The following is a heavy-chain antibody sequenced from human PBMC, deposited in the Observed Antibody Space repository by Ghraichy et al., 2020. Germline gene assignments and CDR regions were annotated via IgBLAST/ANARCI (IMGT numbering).Heavy chain of an antibody. CDR1: GYTLTELS. CDR3: ATDRRKFEYYDSSGYFTVRFDY. D-gene: IGHD3-22*01. J-gene: IGHJ4*02. CDR2: FDPEDGET. Sequence: ASVKVSCKVSGYTLTELSMHWVRQAPGKGLEWMGGFDPEDGETIYAQKFQGRVTMTEDTSTDTAYMELSSLRSEDTAVYYCATDRRKFEYYDSSGYFTVRFDYWGQGTLVTVSS. V-gene: IGHV1-24*01.